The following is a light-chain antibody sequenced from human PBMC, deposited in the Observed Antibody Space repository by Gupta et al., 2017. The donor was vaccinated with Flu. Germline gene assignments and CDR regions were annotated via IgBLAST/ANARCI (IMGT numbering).Light chain of an antibody. V-gene: IGLV2-14*01. Sequence: ITISCTVSRSDVGGYNYVSWYQQHPGKAPKLMIYEVSNRPSGVSNRFSGSKSGNTASLTISGLQAEDEADYYCSSYTSSSPLDVFGTGTKVTVL. CDR3: SSYTSSSPLDV. J-gene: IGLJ1*01. CDR2: EVS. CDR1: RSDVGGYNY.